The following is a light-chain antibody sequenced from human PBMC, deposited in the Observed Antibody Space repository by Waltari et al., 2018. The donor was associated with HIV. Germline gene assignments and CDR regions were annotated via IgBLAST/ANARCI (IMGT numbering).Light chain of an antibody. Sequence: AIQLTQSPSSLSASVGDKVTSTCRASQGISTALAWYQQKPGKAPKLLIYDASNLESGVPSRFSGSGSGTDCTLTISSLQPEDFATYYCQQFYSSPYSFGQGTKLEIK. CDR2: DAS. CDR1: QGISTA. V-gene: IGKV1-13*02. CDR3: QQFYSSPYS. J-gene: IGKJ2*03.